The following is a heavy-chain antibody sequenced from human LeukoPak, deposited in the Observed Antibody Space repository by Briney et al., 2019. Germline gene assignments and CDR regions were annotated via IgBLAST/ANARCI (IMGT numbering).Heavy chain of an antibody. V-gene: IGHV4-59*08. CDR2: IYYSGST. D-gene: IGHD4-23*01. Sequence: SETLSLTCTVSGGSLSSYYWTWIRQPPREGLEWIGYIYYSGSTNYNPSLKSRVTISVDTSKNQFSLKLSSVTAADTAVYYCARQGRGYGGNSDYWGQGTLVTVSS. CDR3: ARQGRGYGGNSDY. CDR1: GGSLSSYY. J-gene: IGHJ4*02.